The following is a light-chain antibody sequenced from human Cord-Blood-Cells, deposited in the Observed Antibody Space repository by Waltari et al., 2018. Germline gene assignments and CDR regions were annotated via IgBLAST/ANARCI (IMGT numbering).Light chain of an antibody. V-gene: IGLV3-19*01. Sequence: SSELTQDPAVSVALGQTVRITCQGDSLRSYYASWYQPKPGQAPVLVISGKNNRPSGIPDRFSGTSSGNTASLTIAGAQAEDEADYYCNSRDSSGNHVVFGGGTKLTVL. CDR3: NSRDSSGNHVV. CDR1: SLRSYY. CDR2: GKN. J-gene: IGLJ2*01.